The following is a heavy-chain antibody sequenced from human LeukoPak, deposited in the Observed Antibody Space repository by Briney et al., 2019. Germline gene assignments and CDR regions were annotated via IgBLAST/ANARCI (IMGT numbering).Heavy chain of an antibody. CDR3: ARDSTGAPITMVRGVTHYINYYYYYGMDV. Sequence: SETLSLTCTVSGGSISSSSYYWGWIRQPPGKGLEWIGSIYYSGSTYYNPSLKSRVTISVDTSKNQFSLKLSSVTAADTAVYYCARDSTGAPITMVRGVTHYINYYYYYGMDVWGQGTTVTVSS. CDR1: GGSISSSSYY. D-gene: IGHD3-10*01. J-gene: IGHJ6*02. V-gene: IGHV4-39*02. CDR2: IYYSGST.